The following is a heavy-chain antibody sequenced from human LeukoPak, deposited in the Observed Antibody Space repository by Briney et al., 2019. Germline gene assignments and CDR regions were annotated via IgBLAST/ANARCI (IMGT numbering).Heavy chain of an antibody. Sequence: PGGSLRLSCAPSGFTFSYYYMSWIRQAPGKGLEWVSYITSSGDTIYYPDSVKGRFTISRDNAKNSLYLQMNSLRAEDTAVYYCARDRGVYGDDYWGQGTLVTVSS. D-gene: IGHD4-17*01. CDR3: ARDRGVYGDDY. CDR1: GFTFSYYY. J-gene: IGHJ4*02. CDR2: ITSSGDTI. V-gene: IGHV3-11*01.